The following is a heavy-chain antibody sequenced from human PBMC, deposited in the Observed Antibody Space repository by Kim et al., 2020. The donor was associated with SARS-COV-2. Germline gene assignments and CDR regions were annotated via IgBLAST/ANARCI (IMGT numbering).Heavy chain of an antibody. CDR2: ISHSGNT. V-gene: IGHV4-4*02. D-gene: IGHD1-26*01. J-gene: IGHJ5*02. CDR1: GGSISSGTW. Sequence: SETLSLTCGVSGGSISSGTWWSWVRQPPGTGLEWIGEISHSGNTNYNPSLRSRITMSVDKSKNQFSLALNSVTAADTAVYYCARLDYDSGGYYWFDPWGQGTLVTVSS. CDR3: ARLDYDSGGYYWFDP.